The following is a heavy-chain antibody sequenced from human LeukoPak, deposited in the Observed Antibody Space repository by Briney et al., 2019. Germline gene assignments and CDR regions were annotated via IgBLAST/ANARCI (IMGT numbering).Heavy chain of an antibody. J-gene: IGHJ4*02. V-gene: IGHV3-30*18. D-gene: IGHD5-18*01. CDR3: TKGTIWLPFDY. CDR1: GVTLSPYG. Sequence: PGGSLRLSCAASGVTLSPYGMHWVRQAPGKGLEWVAVISYEGGTQHYADSVKGRFIISRDNSKNTLYLQMNSLRAEDTAVYYCTKGTIWLPFDYWGQGTLVTVSS. CDR2: ISYEGGTQ.